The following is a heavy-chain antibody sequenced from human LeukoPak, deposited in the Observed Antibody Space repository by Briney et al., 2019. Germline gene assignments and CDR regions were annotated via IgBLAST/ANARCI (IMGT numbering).Heavy chain of an antibody. CDR2: STSGGST. J-gene: IGHJ4*02. V-gene: IGHV3-23*01. CDR1: GFTFSSYA. CDR3: AKEDHGFADY. D-gene: IGHD3-16*01. Sequence: GGSLRLSCAASGFTFSSYAMSWVRQAPGKGLEWVSVSTSGGSTYYADSVKGRFTISRDNSKNTLYLQMNSLRAEDTAVYYCAKEDHGFADYWGQGTLVTVSS.